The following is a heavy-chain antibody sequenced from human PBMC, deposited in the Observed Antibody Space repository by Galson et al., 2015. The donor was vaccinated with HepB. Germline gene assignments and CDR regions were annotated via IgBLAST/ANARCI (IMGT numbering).Heavy chain of an antibody. Sequence: SLRLSCAASGFTFSDYYMSWIRQAPGKGLEWVSYISSSGSTIYYADSVKGRVTISRDNAKNSLYLQMNSLRTEDTAVYYCAGAPEVGATPEDDAFDIWGQGTMVTVSS. CDR2: ISSSGSTI. CDR1: GFTFSDYY. J-gene: IGHJ3*02. D-gene: IGHD1-26*01. CDR3: AGAPEVGATPEDDAFDI. V-gene: IGHV3-11*01.